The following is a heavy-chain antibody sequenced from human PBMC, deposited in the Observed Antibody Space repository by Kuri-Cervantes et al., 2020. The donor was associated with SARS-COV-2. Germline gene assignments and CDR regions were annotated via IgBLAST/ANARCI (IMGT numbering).Heavy chain of an antibody. CDR2: ISYDGSNT. J-gene: IGHJ6*02. CDR3: AKALRIVVVPAALGFDYYYGMDV. V-gene: IGHV3-30*18. D-gene: IGHD2-2*01. CDR1: GFSFSSYG. Sequence: GGSMRPSCAASGFSFSSYGMHWVRQAPGKGLEWVAVISYDGSNTYYADSVKGRFTISRDNSKNTLYLQMNSLRAEDTAVYYCAKALRIVVVPAALGFDYYYGMDVWGQGTTVTVSS.